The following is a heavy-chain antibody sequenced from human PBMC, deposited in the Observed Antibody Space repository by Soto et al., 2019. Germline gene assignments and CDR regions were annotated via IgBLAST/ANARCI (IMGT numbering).Heavy chain of an antibody. D-gene: IGHD3-3*01. CDR3: ARPITIFGVVNDAFDI. V-gene: IGHV3-23*01. CDR1: GFTFSSYA. CDR2: IRGSGGST. J-gene: IGHJ3*02. Sequence: EVQLLESGGGLVQPGGSLSLSCAASGFTFSSYAMGWVRQPPGKGLEWVPAIRGSGGSTYYADSVKGRFTLSRDNSKNTLYLQMNSLRAEDTAVYYCARPITIFGVVNDAFDIWGQGTMVTVSS.